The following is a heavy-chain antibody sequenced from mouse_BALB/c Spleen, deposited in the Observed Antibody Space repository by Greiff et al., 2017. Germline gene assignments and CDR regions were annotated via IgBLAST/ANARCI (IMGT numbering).Heavy chain of an antibody. D-gene: IGHD1-1*01. CDR2: IDPANGNT. Sequence: EVKLQESGAELVKPGASVKLSCTASGFNIKDTYMHWVKQRPEQGLEWIGRIDPANGNTKYDPKFQGKATITADTSSNTAYLQLSSLTSEDTAVYYCAPYGSTFAYWGQGTLVTVSA. V-gene: IGHV14-3*02. J-gene: IGHJ3*01. CDR3: APYGSTFAY. CDR1: GFNIKDTY.